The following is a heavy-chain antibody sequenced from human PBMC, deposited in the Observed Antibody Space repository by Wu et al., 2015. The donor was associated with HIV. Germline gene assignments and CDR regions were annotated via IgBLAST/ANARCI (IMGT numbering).Heavy chain of an antibody. J-gene: IGHJ6*03. CDR3: ARSRFERDVIYGVTTNYYYYNMDV. V-gene: IGHV1-18*01. CDR1: GYTFTRYV. Sequence: QVQLVQSGTEVKKPGASVKVSCKASGYTFTRYVMSWLRQAPGQGLEWMGWINPYNGDTNYAQKFQGRVTMTTATSTSTAYMELRSLRSDDTAVYYCARSRFERDVIYGVTTNYYYYNMDVWGKGTTVTVS. D-gene: IGHD3-3*01. CDR2: INPYNGDT.